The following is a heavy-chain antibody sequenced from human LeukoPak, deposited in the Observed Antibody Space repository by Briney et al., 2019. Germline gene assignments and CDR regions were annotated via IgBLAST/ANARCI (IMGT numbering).Heavy chain of an antibody. J-gene: IGHJ4*02. CDR3: ARFGGSNSLMFFFDY. CDR1: GFTSSSYA. CDR2: ISYDGSNK. D-gene: IGHD6-13*01. Sequence: GGSLRPSCAASGFTSSSYAMHWVRQAPGKGLEWVAVISYDGSNKYYADSVKGRFTISRDNSKNTLYLQMNSLRAEDTAVYYCARFGGSNSLMFFFDYWGQGTLVTVSS. V-gene: IGHV3-30*04.